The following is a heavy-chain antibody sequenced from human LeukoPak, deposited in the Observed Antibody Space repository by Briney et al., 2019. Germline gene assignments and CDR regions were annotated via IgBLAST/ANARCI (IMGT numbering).Heavy chain of an antibody. D-gene: IGHD2-8*01. J-gene: IGHJ6*03. CDR2: ISAYNGNT. Sequence: GASVKVSCKASGYTFTSYYMHWVRQAPGQGLEWMGWISAYNGNTNYAQKLQGRVTMTTDTSTSTAYMELRSLRSDDTAVYYCARVVLMGYYMDVWGKGTTVTISS. V-gene: IGHV1-18*04. CDR3: ARVVLMGYYMDV. CDR1: GYTFTSYY.